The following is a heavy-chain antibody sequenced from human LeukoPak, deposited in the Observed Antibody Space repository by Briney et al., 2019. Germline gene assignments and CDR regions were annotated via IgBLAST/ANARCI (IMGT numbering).Heavy chain of an antibody. Sequence: GGSLRLSCAASGFTFSSYAMSWVRQAPGKGLEWVSAISGSGGSTYYADSVKGRFTISRDNSKNTLYLQMSSLRAEDTAVYYCARDMGITGADDCWGQGTLVTVSS. D-gene: IGHD6-13*01. J-gene: IGHJ4*02. V-gene: IGHV3-23*01. CDR1: GFTFSSYA. CDR2: ISGSGGST. CDR3: ARDMGITGADDC.